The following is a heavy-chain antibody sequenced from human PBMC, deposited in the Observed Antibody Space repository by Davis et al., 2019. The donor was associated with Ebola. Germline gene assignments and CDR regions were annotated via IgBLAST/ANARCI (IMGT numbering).Heavy chain of an antibody. CDR3: AREQVIVGATQPGFDP. CDR1: GGSISSSSYY. J-gene: IGHJ5*02. Sequence: SETLSLTCTVSGGSISSSSYYWGWIRQPPGKGLEWIGSIYYSGSTYYNPSLKSRVTISVDTSKNQFSLKLSSVTAADTAVYYCAREQVIVGATQPGFDPWGQGTLVTVSS. V-gene: IGHV4-39*02. D-gene: IGHD1-26*01. CDR2: IYYSGST.